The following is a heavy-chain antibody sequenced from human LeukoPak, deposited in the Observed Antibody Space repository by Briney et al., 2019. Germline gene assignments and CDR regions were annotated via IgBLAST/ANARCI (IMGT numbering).Heavy chain of an antibody. D-gene: IGHD6-19*01. V-gene: IGHV1-18*01. CDR1: GYTFTSYG. J-gene: IGHJ4*02. CDR3: ARSSLAVAGSVFDY. Sequence: ASVKVSCKASGYTFTSYGISWVRQAPGQGLEWMGWISTYNGNTNYAQKLQGRVSMTTDTSTSTAYTELRSLRSDDTAVYYCARSSLAVAGSVFDYWGQGTLVTVSS. CDR2: ISTYNGNT.